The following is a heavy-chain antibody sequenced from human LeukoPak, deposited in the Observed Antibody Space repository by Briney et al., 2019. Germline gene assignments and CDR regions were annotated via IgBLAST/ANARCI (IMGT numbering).Heavy chain of an antibody. D-gene: IGHD6-19*01. CDR1: GFTFSSYW. J-gene: IGHJ4*02. CDR3: ARDSIAVTGDFDF. Sequence: PGGSLTLSCAASGFTFSSYWRHWVRQTPGKGLVWVSLIDSDGSGPTYADSVKGRFTISRDNSKNTLYLQMNSLRAEDTAVYYCARDSIAVTGDFDFWGQGTLVTVSS. CDR2: IDSDGSGP. V-gene: IGHV3-74*01.